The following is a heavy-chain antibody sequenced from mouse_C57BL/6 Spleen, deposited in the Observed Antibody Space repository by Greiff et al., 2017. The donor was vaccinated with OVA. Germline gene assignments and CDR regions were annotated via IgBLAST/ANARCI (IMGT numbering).Heavy chain of an antibody. CDR3: AREGGNGYLFAY. Sequence: EVQLQQSGPELVKPGASVKIPCKASGYTFTAYTMDWVKQSHGKSLEGIGDINPNNGGTIYNQKFKGKATLTVDKSSSTAYMELRSLTSEDTAVYYCAREGGNGYLFAYWGQGTLVTVSA. CDR1: GYTFTAYT. CDR2: INPNNGGT. D-gene: IGHD2-3*01. V-gene: IGHV1-18*01. J-gene: IGHJ3*01.